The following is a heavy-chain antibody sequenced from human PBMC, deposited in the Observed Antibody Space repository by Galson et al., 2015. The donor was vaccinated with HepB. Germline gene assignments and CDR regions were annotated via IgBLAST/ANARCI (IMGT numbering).Heavy chain of an antibody. D-gene: IGHD3-22*01. J-gene: IGHJ5*02. CDR1: GYTFTSYG. CDR2: ISAYNGNT. CDR3: ASSYYDSSGYDAFDP. V-gene: IGHV1-18*01. Sequence: SVKVSCKASGYTFTSYGISWVRQAPGQGLEWMGWISAYNGNTNYAQRLQGRVTMTTDTSTSTAYMELRSLRSDDTAVYYCASSYYDSSGYDAFDPWGQGTLVTVSS.